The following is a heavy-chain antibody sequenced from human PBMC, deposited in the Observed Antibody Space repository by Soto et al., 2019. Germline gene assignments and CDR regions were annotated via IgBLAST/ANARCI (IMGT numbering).Heavy chain of an antibody. CDR2: INHSGST. D-gene: IGHD3-10*01. J-gene: IGHJ5*02. Sequence: SETLSLTCAVYGGSFSGYYWSWIRQPPGKGLEWIGEINHSGSTNYNPSLKSRVTISVDTSKNQFSLKLSSVTAADTAVYYCARGSITMVRVVIIRPRNWFDPWGQGTLVTVS. CDR3: ARGSITMVRVVIIRPRNWFDP. V-gene: IGHV4-34*01. CDR1: GGSFSGYY.